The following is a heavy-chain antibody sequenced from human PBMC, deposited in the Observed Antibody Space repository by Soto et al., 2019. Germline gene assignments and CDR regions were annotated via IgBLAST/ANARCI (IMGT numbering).Heavy chain of an antibody. CDR3: ARDNSSGWYRFFDY. Sequence: PSETLSLTCTVSGGSISSGDYYWSWIRQPPGKGLEWIGYIYYSGSTYYNPSLKSRVTISVDTSKNQFSLKLSSVTAADTAVYYCARDNSSGWYRFFDYWGQGTLVTVS. CDR1: GGSISSGDYY. J-gene: IGHJ4*02. CDR2: IYYSGST. V-gene: IGHV4-30-4*01. D-gene: IGHD6-19*01.